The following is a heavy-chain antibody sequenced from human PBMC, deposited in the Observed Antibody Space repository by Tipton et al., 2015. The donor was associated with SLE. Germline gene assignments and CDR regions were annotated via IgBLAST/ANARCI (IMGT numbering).Heavy chain of an antibody. CDR3: VGQGPYANSKYYVDY. Sequence: TLSLTCTVSGGSISGHYWSLIRPPPGKGLVWIGDIFDSGSTNYDPSLQSPVTISVDTSKNQFSLKVTSVTAADTAVYYCVGQGPYANSKYYVDYWGQGTLVTVSS. D-gene: IGHD2-8*01. J-gene: IGHJ4*02. CDR2: IFDSGST. V-gene: IGHV4-59*11. CDR1: GGSISGHY.